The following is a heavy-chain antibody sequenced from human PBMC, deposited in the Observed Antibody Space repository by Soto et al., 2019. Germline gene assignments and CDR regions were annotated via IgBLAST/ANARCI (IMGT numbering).Heavy chain of an antibody. CDR2: IYWDDSK. Sequence: QITLKESGPTLVRPTQTLTLTCAFSGFSLSTSGVGVGWIRQPPGKALEWLAVIYWDDSKHYSPSLRSRLTINKETSKTQVVLTMTNMDPMDTGTYYCAHKGPEDWPLDYWGQGTLVTVSS. CDR3: AHKGPEDWPLDY. V-gene: IGHV2-5*02. D-gene: IGHD3-9*01. J-gene: IGHJ4*02. CDR1: GFSLSTSGVG.